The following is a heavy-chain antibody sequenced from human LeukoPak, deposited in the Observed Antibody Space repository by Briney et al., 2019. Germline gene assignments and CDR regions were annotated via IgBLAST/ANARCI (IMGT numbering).Heavy chain of an antibody. CDR1: VGSLSDYY. CDR2: INHSGIT. CDR3: ARRLRSASQYMDV. V-gene: IGHV4-34*01. Sequence: SETLSRTCTVYVGSLSDYYWSWIRQPPGKGLEWIGEINHSGITNYNPSLKSRVSISVDTSKNQFSLKLNSVTAADTAVYYCARRLRSASQYMDVWGKGTTVTVSS. D-gene: IGHD5-12*01. J-gene: IGHJ6*03.